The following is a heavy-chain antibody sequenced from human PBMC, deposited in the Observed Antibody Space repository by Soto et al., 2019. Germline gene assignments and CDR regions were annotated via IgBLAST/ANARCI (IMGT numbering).Heavy chain of an antibody. J-gene: IGHJ6*02. CDR2: ISHTGTT. D-gene: IGHD4-17*01. V-gene: IGHV4-38-2*02. Sequence: SETLSLTCLVSGFPISSPYSWGWIRQPPGKGLEWIGSISHTGTTSYSPSLTSRVSISVDTSKNQVSLKLTSVTAADTAVYFCARVTMVIRDSDHFGVDVWGHGTTVTVS. CDR1: GFPISSPYS. CDR3: ARVTMVIRDSDHFGVDV.